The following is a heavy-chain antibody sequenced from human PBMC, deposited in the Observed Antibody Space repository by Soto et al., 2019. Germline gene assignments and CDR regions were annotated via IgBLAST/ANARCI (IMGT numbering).Heavy chain of an antibody. V-gene: IGHV3-30*04. D-gene: IGHD3-3*01. CDR2: ISYDGRNK. Sequence: GGSLRLSCAASGFTFSSYAMHWVRQAPGKGLEWVAVISYDGRNKYYADSVKGRFTISRDNSKNTLYLQMNSLRAEDTAAYYCAREIERLLGYWGQGTLVTVSS. J-gene: IGHJ4*02. CDR1: GFTFSSYA. CDR3: AREIERLLGY.